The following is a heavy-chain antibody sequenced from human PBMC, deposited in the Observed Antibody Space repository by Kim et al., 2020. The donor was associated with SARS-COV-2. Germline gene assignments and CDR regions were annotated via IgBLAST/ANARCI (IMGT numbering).Heavy chain of an antibody. J-gene: IGHJ4*02. V-gene: IGHV3-53*01. Sequence: THYADSVKGRFTISRDNSKNALYLQMNSLRAEDTAVYYCAREAPTAMADYWGQGTLVTVSS. D-gene: IGHD5-18*01. CDR2: T. CDR3: AREAPTAMADY.